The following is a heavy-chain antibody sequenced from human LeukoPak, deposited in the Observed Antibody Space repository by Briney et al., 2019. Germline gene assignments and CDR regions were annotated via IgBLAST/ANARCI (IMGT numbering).Heavy chain of an antibody. CDR2: IYYSGST. Sequence: SETLSLTCTVSGGSISSGGYYWSWIRQHPGKGLEWIGYIYYSGSTYYNPSLKSRVTMSVDTSKNQFSLKLSSVTAADTAVYYCAREQCSSSWSYFHYYYGMDVWGQGTTVTVSS. D-gene: IGHD6-13*01. CDR1: GGSISSGGYY. J-gene: IGHJ6*02. V-gene: IGHV4-31*03. CDR3: AREQCSSSWSYFHYYYGMDV.